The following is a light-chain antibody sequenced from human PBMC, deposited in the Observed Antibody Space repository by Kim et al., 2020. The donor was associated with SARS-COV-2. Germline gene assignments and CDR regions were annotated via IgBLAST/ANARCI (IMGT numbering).Light chain of an antibody. CDR3: QQYANWPS. CDR2: AAS. Sequence: YVSPGERAALSCRASESVRSYLAWYQQRPGQAPRLLIYAASTRATGIPARCSGSGSGTEFTLTISSLPSEDFAVYYCQQYANWPSFGGGTKVDIK. V-gene: IGKV3-15*01. J-gene: IGKJ4*01. CDR1: ESVRSY.